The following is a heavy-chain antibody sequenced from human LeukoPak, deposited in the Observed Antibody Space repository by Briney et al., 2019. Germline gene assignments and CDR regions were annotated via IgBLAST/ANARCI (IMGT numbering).Heavy chain of an antibody. CDR3: AKSMSTAYRGFFDY. CDR2: ISNNGGDT. V-gene: IGHV3-23*01. CDR1: GFTFTTYA. D-gene: IGHD5-18*01. Sequence: GGSLRLSCAASGFTFTTYAMSWVRQAPGMGLEWVSSISNNGGDTYYADSVKGRLSISRDNSKNTLYLQINSLRAEDTAMYYCAKSMSTAYRGFFDYWGQGTLVSVSS. J-gene: IGHJ4*02.